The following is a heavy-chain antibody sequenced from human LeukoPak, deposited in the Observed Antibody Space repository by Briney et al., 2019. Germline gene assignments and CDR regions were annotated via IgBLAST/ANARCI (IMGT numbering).Heavy chain of an antibody. CDR1: LCNFTCYY. CDR3: VRASDHRSCSGGSCYSACWFDP. J-gene: IGHJ5*02. V-gene: IGHV4-34*01. D-gene: IGHD2-15*01. CDR2: INHSGST. Sequence: SETLPLTCPVYLCNFTCYYWRWMRQPPGKGLEWIGEINHSGSTNYNPSLKSRVTISVDTSKNQFSLKLSSVTAVVTAEYYCVRASDHRSCSGGSCYSACWFDPWGQGTLVTVSS.